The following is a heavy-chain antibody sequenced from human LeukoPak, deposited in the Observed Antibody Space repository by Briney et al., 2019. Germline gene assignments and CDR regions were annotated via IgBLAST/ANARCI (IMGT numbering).Heavy chain of an antibody. J-gene: IGHJ5*02. V-gene: IGHV1-69*13. CDR3: ARDRSLYCSSTSCWSSWFDP. Sequence: SVKVSCKASGYTFTGYYMHWVRQAPGQGLEWMGGIIPIFGTANYAQKFQGRVTITADESTSTAYMELSSLRSEDTAVYYCARDRSLYCSSTSCWSSWFDPWGQGTLVTVSS. CDR2: IIPIFGTA. D-gene: IGHD2-2*01. CDR1: GYTFTGYY.